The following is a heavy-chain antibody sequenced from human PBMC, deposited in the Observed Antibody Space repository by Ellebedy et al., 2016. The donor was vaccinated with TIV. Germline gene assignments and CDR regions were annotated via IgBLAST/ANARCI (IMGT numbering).Heavy chain of an antibody. V-gene: IGHV3-11*01. CDR2: ISTSGSTI. D-gene: IGHD3-22*01. CDR3: ARRRDSNHYDSRDAFDI. J-gene: IGHJ3*02. CDR1: GFTFSDFY. Sequence: GESLKISCAASGFTFSDFYLSWLRQAPGKGLEWVSYISTSGSTIYYADSVKGRFTTSRDNTKNSLYLQMNGLRAEDTAVYYCARRRDSNHYDSRDAFDIWGQGTMVTVSS.